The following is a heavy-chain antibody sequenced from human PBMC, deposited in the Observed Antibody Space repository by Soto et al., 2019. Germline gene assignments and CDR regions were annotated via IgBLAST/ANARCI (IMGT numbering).Heavy chain of an antibody. V-gene: IGHV1-3*01. D-gene: IGHD3-10*01. CDR2: INAGNGNT. Sequence: GASVKVSCKASGGTFSSYAMHWVRQAPGQRLEWMGWINAGNGNTKYSQKFQGRVTITRDTSASTAYMELSSLRSEDTAVYYCAREMVRGVIITYYYYYGMDVWGQGTTVTVSS. CDR1: GGTFSSYA. CDR3: AREMVRGVIITYYYYYGMDV. J-gene: IGHJ6*02.